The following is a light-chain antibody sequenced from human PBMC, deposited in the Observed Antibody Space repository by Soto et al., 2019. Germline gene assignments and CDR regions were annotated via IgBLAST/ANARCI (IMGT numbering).Light chain of an antibody. Sequence: QSVLTQPASVSGSPGQSITISCTGSRNDISAYDSVSWFQQHPDKAPKLIIYEVSNRPSGVSNRFSGSKSGNTASLTISGLQAGDEATYYCSSYTTSGTFVVFGGGTKVTVL. J-gene: IGLJ2*01. CDR3: SSYTTSGTFVV. CDR1: RNDISAYDS. V-gene: IGLV2-14*01. CDR2: EVS.